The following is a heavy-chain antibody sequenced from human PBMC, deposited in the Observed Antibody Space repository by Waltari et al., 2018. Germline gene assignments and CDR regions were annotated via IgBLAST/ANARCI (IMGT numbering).Heavy chain of an antibody. CDR3: ARDYYGSGRRYYFDY. V-gene: IGHV1-2*06. Sequence: QVQLVQSGAEVQKPGASVKVSCKASGYTFTGYYMHWVRQAPGQGLEWMGRINPNSGGTNYAQKFQGRVTMTRDTSISTAYMELSRLRSDDTAVYYCARDYYGSGRRYYFDYWGQGTLVTVSS. CDR2: INPNSGGT. D-gene: IGHD3-10*01. J-gene: IGHJ4*02. CDR1: GYTFTGYY.